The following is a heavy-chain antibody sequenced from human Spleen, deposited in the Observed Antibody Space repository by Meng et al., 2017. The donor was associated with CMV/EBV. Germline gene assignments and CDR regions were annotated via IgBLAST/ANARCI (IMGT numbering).Heavy chain of an antibody. CDR2: IWYDGSNK. D-gene: IGHD2/OR15-2a*01. CDR3: GRKIPSSGMDV. CDR1: GFTFSSYA. V-gene: IGHV3-30-3*01. J-gene: IGHJ6*02. Sequence: GESLKISCAASGFTFSSYAMHWVRQAPGKGLEWVAFIWYDGSNKYYADSVKGRFTISRDNSNKILYLEMNSLRAEDTAVYYCGRKIPSSGMDVWGQGTTVTVSS.